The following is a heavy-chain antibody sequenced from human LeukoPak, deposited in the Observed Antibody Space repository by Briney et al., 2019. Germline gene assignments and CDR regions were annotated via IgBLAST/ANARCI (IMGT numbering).Heavy chain of an antibody. CDR1: GFSFNTYW. CDR3: ATDGYNSARDS. CDR2: TKPDGSEE. V-gene: IGHV3-7*01. J-gene: IGHJ4*02. D-gene: IGHD5-12*01. Sequence: GGSLRLSCAASGFSFNTYWMSWVRQAPGKGLEWVANTKPDGSEEYYVDSVRGRFTISRDNAKSLLFLQMSNLRAEDTAIYYCATDGYNSARDSWGQGTQVTVSS.